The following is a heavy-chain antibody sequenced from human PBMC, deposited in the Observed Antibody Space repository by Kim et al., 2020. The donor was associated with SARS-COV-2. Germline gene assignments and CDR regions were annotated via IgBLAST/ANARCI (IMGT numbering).Heavy chain of an antibody. V-gene: IGHV4-59*08. CDR1: GGSISSYY. CDR3: ARLRGDFWSGYYGYYYYMDV. Sequence: SETLSLTCTVSGGSISSYYWSWIRQPPGKGLEWIGYIYYSGSTNYNPSLKSRVTISVDTSKNQFSLKLSSVTAADTVVYYCARLRGDFWSGYYGYYYYMDVWGKGTTVTVSS. J-gene: IGHJ6*03. CDR2: IYYSGST. D-gene: IGHD3-3*01.